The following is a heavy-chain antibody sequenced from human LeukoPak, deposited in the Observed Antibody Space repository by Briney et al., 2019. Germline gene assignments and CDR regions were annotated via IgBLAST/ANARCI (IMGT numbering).Heavy chain of an antibody. V-gene: IGHV3-30*18. D-gene: IGHD2-2*01. Sequence: PGRSLRLSRAASGFTFSSYGMHWVRQAPGKGLEWVAVISYDRSNKYYADSVKGRFTISRDNAKNTLYLQMNSLRAEDTAVYYCAKTFLGYCSSTSCSLYYYYGMDVWGQGTTVTVSS. CDR2: ISYDRSNK. CDR3: AKTFLGYCSSTSCSLYYYYGMDV. CDR1: GFTFSSYG. J-gene: IGHJ6*02.